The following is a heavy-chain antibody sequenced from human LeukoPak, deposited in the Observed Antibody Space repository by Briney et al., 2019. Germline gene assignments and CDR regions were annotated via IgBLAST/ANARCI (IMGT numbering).Heavy chain of an antibody. J-gene: IGHJ6*02. CDR3: AKDLEYSSSSVLSYGMDV. V-gene: IGHV3-30*18. CDR2: ISYDGSNK. CDR1: GFTFSSYG. D-gene: IGHD6-13*01. Sequence: PGGSLRLSCAASGFTFSSYGMHWVRQAPGKGLEWVAVISYDGSNKYYADSVKGRFTISRDNSKNTLYLQMNSLRAEDTAVYYCAKDLEYSSSSVLSYGMDVWGQGTTVTVSS.